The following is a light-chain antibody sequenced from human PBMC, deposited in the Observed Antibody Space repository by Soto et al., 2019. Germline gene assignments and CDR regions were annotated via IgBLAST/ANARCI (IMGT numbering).Light chain of an antibody. CDR2: G. CDR3: SSYAGSNNLVV. J-gene: IGLJ2*01. Sequence: QSVLTQPPSVSGAPGQRVTISCTGSSSNIGAGYPVHWYQQLPGTAPKLLVAGNRPSGVPDRFSVSKSDNTASLTVSGLQGEDEADYYCSSYAGSNNLVVFGGGTKVTVL. CDR1: SSNIGAGYP. V-gene: IGLV1-40*01.